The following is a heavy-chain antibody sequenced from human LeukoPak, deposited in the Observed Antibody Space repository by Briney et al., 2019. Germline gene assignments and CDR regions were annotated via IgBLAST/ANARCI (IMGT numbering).Heavy chain of an antibody. D-gene: IGHD2-2*01. CDR3: ARGYCSSTSCSRPPDY. CDR1: GLTFSRYW. Sequence: GGSLRLSCAASGLTFSRYWMTWVRQSPGKGLEWVANIKEDGSEKYYVDSVKGRLTISRDNAKNSLYLQMNSLRAEDTAVYYCARGYCSSTSCSRPPDYWGQGTLVTVSS. J-gene: IGHJ4*02. V-gene: IGHV3-7*04. CDR2: IKEDGSEK.